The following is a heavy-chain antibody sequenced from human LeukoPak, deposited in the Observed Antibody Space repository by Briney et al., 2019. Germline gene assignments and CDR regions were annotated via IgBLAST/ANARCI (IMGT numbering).Heavy chain of an antibody. D-gene: IGHD3-3*01. J-gene: IGHJ4*02. CDR3: AREGVRVVDLDY. CDR1: GFPLSSYA. V-gene: IGHV3-23*01. Sequence: GGSLRLSCAASGFPLSSYAMSWVRQASGKGLEWVSATSSSDPGTYYADSVRGRFTISRDNAKNTLYLQMNSLRAEDTAVYYCAREGVRVVDLDYWGQGILVTVSS. CDR2: TSSSDPGT.